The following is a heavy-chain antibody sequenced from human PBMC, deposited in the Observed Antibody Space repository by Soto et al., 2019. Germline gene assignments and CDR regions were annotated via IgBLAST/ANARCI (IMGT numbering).Heavy chain of an antibody. Sequence: PGGSLRLSCAASGFTFSSYGMHWVRQAPGKGLEWVAVIWYDGSNKYYADSVKGRFTISRDNYKNTLYLQMNSLRAEDTAVYYCARDSGVATTNYGMDVWGQGTTVTLSS. V-gene: IGHV3-33*01. CDR2: IWYDGSNK. J-gene: IGHJ6*02. CDR3: ARDSGVATTNYGMDV. CDR1: GFTFSSYG. D-gene: IGHD5-12*01.